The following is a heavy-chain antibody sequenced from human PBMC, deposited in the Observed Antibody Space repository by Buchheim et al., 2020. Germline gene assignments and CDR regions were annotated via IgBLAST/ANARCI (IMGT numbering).Heavy chain of an antibody. D-gene: IGHD5-18*01. Sequence: EVQLVESGGGLVKPGGSLRLSCAASGFTFSSYSMNWVRQAPGKGLEWVSSISSSSSYIYYADSVKGRFTIPRDNAQNSLYPQMNSLRAEDTAVYYCAAVWIQLWLDADYWGQGTL. CDR3: AAVWIQLWLDADY. J-gene: IGHJ4*02. CDR2: ISSSSSYI. CDR1: GFTFSSYS. V-gene: IGHV3-21*01.